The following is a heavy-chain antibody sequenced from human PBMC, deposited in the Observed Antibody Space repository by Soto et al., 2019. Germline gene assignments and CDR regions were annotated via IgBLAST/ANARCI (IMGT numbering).Heavy chain of an antibody. Sequence: SETLSLTCTVSGGSMSGYSWSWIRQPPGRGLEWIGHISNSGTANYNPSLKSRVTMSVDTSKNQISLKVTSVTAADTAVYYCASSGAGSGDYWGQGTLVTVSS. CDR3: ASSGAGSGDY. J-gene: IGHJ4*02. V-gene: IGHV4-59*01. CDR1: GGSMSGYS. CDR2: ISNSGTA. D-gene: IGHD3-10*01.